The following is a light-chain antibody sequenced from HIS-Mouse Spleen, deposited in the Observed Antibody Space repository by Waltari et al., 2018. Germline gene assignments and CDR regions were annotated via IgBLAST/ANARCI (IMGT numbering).Light chain of an antibody. CDR2: KDS. CDR1: ALPKQY. J-gene: IGLJ3*02. CDR3: QSADSSGTYGV. V-gene: IGLV3-25*03. Sequence: SYELTQPPSVSVSPGQTARITCSGDALPKQYAYGYQQKPGQAPVLVIYKDSERPSGIPERFSGSSSGTTVTLTISGVQAEDEADYYCQSADSSGTYGVFGGGTKLTVL.